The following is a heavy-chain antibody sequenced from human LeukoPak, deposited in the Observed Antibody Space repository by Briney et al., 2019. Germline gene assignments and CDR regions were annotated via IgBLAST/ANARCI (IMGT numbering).Heavy chain of an antibody. CDR2: ISSSSGSTI. J-gene: IGHJ6*03. CDR1: GFTFSSYN. D-gene: IGHD2/OR15-2a*01. Sequence: PGGSLRLSCAASGFTFSSYNMNWGRQAPGKGLEWISFISSSSGSTIHYADSVKGRFTISRDNAKNTLYLQMNSLRAEDTAVYYCARDRLIPRVFYYYYYYMDVWGKGTTVTVSS. V-gene: IGHV3-48*03. CDR3: ARDRLIPRVFYYYYYYMDV.